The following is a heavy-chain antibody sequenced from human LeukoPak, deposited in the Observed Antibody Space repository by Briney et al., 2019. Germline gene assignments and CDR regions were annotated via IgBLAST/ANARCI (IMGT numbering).Heavy chain of an antibody. CDR1: GFTFSSCA. Sequence: GGSLRLSCAASGFTFSSCAMSWVRQAPGKGLQWVSTISGNGDYTYYEDSVKGRFTISRDNSKDTLYLRMNSLRAEDTAVYYCAGGATRSFYYYAMDVWGQGTTVTVSS. CDR3: AGGATRSFYYYAMDV. J-gene: IGHJ6*02. D-gene: IGHD5-12*01. CDR2: ISGNGDYT. V-gene: IGHV3-23*01.